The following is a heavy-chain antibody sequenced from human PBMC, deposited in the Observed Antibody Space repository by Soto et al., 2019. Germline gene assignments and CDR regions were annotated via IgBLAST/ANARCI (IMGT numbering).Heavy chain of an antibody. CDR3: ARGLYDSGSFYFDF. D-gene: IGHD3-10*01. CDR1: GFYFIRKY. Sequence: EVQLVESGGGLIQPGGSLRLSSAAYGFYFIRKYMIWVRQAPGKGLEWVSILYSGGTTYYADSVKGRFTISRDTSENTLYLQMNSLRAEDTAVYYCARGLYDSGSFYFDFWGQGTLVTVSS. J-gene: IGHJ4*02. CDR2: LYSGGTT. V-gene: IGHV3-53*01.